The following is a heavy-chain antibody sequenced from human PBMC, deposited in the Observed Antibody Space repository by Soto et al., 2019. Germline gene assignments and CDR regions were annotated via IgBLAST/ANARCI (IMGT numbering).Heavy chain of an antibody. CDR3: TREWGPSYYYDSSGFNPDS. CDR2: ISHDGHA. D-gene: IGHD3-22*01. Sequence: SETLSLTCSILGDSISYTRFYWGWVRQSPERGLEWIGSISHDGHAYYNSSLKSRVTMSVDTSRNQFSLSLTSVTAADTAIYYCTREWGPSYYYDSSGFNPDSWGQGTLVTVSS. J-gene: IGHJ4*02. V-gene: IGHV4-39*07. CDR1: GDSISYTRFY.